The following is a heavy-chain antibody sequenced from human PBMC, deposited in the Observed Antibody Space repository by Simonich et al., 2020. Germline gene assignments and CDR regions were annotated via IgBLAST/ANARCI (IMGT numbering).Heavy chain of an antibody. CDR3: ARLPDY. Sequence: QVQLQESGPGLVKPSETLSLTCTVSGGSISSYYWSWIRQPPGKGLEWIVYIYYNGSTNYNPSLKSRVTISVDTSKNQFSLKLSSVTAADTAVYYCARLPDYWGQGTLVTVSS. CDR1: GGSISSYY. CDR2: IYYNGST. V-gene: IGHV4-59*08. J-gene: IGHJ4*02.